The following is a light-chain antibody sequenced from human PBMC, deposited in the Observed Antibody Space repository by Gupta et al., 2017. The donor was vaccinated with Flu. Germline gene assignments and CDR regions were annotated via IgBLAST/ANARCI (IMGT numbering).Light chain of an antibody. CDR2: EDI. J-gene: IGLJ2*01. CDR1: SSDVGSYNL. CDR3: CSYAGSSTVV. Sequence: QSALTQPASVSGSPGQSITISCTGSSSDVGSYNLVSWYQQHPGEAPKLMIYEDIKRPSGVSNRFSGSKSGNTASLTIAGLQAEDEADYHGCSYAGSSTVVFGGGTKLTVL. V-gene: IGLV2-23*01.